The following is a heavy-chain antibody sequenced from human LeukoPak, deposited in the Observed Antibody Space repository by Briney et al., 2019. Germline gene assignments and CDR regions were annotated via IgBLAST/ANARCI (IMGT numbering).Heavy chain of an antibody. D-gene: IGHD5-18*01. CDR2: IYYSGST. CDR3: ASGEAMVNFVAFDI. CDR1: GGSISSSSYY. V-gene: IGHV4-39*07. J-gene: IGHJ3*02. Sequence: SETLSLTCTVSGGSISSSSYYWGWIRQPPGKGLEWIGSIYYSGSTYYNPSLKSRVTISVDTSKNQFSLKLSSVTAADTAVYYCASGEAMVNFVAFDIWGQGTMVTVSS.